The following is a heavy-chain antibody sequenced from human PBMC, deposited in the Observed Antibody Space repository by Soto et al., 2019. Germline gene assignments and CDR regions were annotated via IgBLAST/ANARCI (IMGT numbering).Heavy chain of an antibody. CDR1: GYSISSGYY. J-gene: IGHJ6*02. Sequence: LSLTCAVSGYSISSGYYWGWIRQPPGKGLEWIGSIYHSGSTYYNPSLKSRVTISVDTSKNQFSLKLSSVTAADTAVYYCARGRGYSYGYNYYYGMDVWGQGTTVTVSS. D-gene: IGHD5-18*01. CDR2: IYHSGST. V-gene: IGHV4-38-2*01. CDR3: ARGRGYSYGYNYYYGMDV.